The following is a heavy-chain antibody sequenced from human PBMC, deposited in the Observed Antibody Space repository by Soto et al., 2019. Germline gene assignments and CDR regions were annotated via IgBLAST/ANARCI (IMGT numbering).Heavy chain of an antibody. CDR1: RFTFSSYG. CDR3: AKWYSSNWYAMGDYYFDY. D-gene: IGHD6-13*01. J-gene: IGHJ4*02. CDR2: ISHDGSNK. V-gene: IGHV3-30*18. Sequence: QVQLVESGGGVVQPGRSLRLSCVASRFTFSSYGMHWVRQAPGKGLEWVAVISHDGSNKYYADSVKGRFTISRDNSKNTLYLQMNSLRPEDTAVYYCAKWYSSNWYAMGDYYFDYWGQGILVTVSS.